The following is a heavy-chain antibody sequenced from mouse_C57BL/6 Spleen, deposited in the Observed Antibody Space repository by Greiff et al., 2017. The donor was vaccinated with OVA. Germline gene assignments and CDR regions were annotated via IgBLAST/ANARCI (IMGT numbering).Heavy chain of an antibody. CDR2: IDPSDSET. D-gene: IGHD4-1*01. CDR3: AREGNWDRYFDV. Sequence: QVQLQQPGAELVRPGSSVKLSCKASGYTFTSYWMHWVKQRPIQGLEWIGNIDPSDSETHYNQKFKDKATLTVDKSSSTAYMQLSSLTSEDSAVYYCAREGNWDRYFDVWGTGTTVTVSS. V-gene: IGHV1-52*01. J-gene: IGHJ1*03. CDR1: GYTFTSYW.